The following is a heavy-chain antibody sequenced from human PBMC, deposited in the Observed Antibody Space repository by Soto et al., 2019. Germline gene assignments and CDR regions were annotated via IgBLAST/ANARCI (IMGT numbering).Heavy chain of an antibody. CDR3: ARGNTYYDFWSGPGWFDP. J-gene: IGHJ5*02. Sequence: SVKVSCKASGGTFSSYAISWVRQAPGQGLEWMGGIIPIFGTANYAQKFQGRVTITADESTSTAYMELSSLRSEDTAVYYCARGNTYYDFWSGPGWFDPWGQGTLVIVSS. CDR2: IIPIFGTA. D-gene: IGHD3-3*01. CDR1: GGTFSSYA. V-gene: IGHV1-69*13.